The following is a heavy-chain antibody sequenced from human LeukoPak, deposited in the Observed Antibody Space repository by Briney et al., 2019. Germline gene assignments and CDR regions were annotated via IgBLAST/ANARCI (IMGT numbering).Heavy chain of an antibody. CDR3: ARWVWGYNYWDY. D-gene: IGHD5-24*01. CDR2: IYYSGST. J-gene: IGHJ4*02. CDR1: GGSISSSSYY. V-gene: IGHV4-39*01. Sequence: PSETLSLTCTVSGGSISSSSYYWGWIRQPPGKGLEWIGSIYYSGSTYYNPSLKSRVTISVDTSKNQFSLKLSSVTAADTAVYYCARWVWGYNYWDYWGQGTLVTVSS.